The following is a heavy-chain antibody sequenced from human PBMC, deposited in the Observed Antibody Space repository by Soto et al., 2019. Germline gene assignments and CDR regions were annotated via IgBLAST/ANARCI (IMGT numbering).Heavy chain of an antibody. CDR3: ASPSSGWSLGGMDV. CDR2: IIPIFGTA. Sequence: SVKVSCKASGGTFSSYAISWVRQAPGQGLEWMGGIIPIFGTANYAQKFQGRVTITADKSTSTAYMELSSLRSEDTAVYYCASPSSGWSLGGMDVWGQGTTVTAP. V-gene: IGHV1-69*06. D-gene: IGHD6-19*01. CDR1: GGTFSSYA. J-gene: IGHJ6*02.